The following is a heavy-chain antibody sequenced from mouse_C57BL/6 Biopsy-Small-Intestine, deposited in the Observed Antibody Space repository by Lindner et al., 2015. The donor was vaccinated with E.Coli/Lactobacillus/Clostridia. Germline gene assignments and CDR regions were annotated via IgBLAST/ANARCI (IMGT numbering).Heavy chain of an antibody. D-gene: IGHD2-4*01. V-gene: IGHV1-42*01. CDR2: INPSTGST. CDR1: GYSFTGYY. J-gene: IGHJ4*01. CDR3: ARAVLRRYAMDY. Sequence: VQLQESGPELVKPGASVKISCKASGYSFTGYYMNWVKQSPEKSLEWIGEINPSTGSTTYNQKFEAKATLTVDKSSSTAYMQLKSLTSEDSAVYYCARAVLRRYAMDYWGQGTSVTVSS.